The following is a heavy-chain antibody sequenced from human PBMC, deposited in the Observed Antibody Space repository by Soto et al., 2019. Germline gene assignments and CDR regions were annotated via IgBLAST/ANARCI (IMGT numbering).Heavy chain of an antibody. J-gene: IGHJ4*02. CDR3: ARDLFGTASPPVVPVLFDS. Sequence: ASVKVSCKASGYTFTSYGISWVRQAPGQGLEWMGWFTAYNGTTNYAQTLQGRVTMTTDPSTSPAYTALRSLRSHDTAVYYCARDLFGTASPPVVPVLFDSCGQGTPVTVSS. CDR1: GYTFTSYG. D-gene: IGHD2-2*01. CDR2: FTAYNGTT. V-gene: IGHV1-18*01.